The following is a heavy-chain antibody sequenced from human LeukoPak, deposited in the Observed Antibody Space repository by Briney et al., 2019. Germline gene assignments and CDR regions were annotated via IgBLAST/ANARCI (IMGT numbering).Heavy chain of an antibody. CDR2: IYYSGST. Sequence: SEPLSLTCTVSGGSISSYYGSSIRHPPRKGLERIGYIYYSGSTNYNPSLTSRVTISVDTSKNQFCLKLSSATAADTAVYYCARADGDYIQYFDYWGQGTLVTVSS. CDR3: ARADGDYIQYFDY. CDR1: GGSISSYY. D-gene: IGHD4-17*01. J-gene: IGHJ4*02. V-gene: IGHV4-59*01.